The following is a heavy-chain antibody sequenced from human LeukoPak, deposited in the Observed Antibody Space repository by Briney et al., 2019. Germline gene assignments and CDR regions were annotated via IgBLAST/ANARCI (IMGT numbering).Heavy chain of an antibody. V-gene: IGHV1-18*01. Sequence: ASVKVSFKVSGHTLTRYVSSWVRQAPGQGLEWMGWISAYNGNTNYAQKLQGRVTMTIDTSTSTAYMELRSLRSDDTAVYYSARGDFTVTTVYYGIDVWGQGTTVTVSS. D-gene: IGHD4-17*01. CDR1: GHTLTRYV. CDR3: ARGDFTVTTVYYGIDV. CDR2: ISAYNGNT. J-gene: IGHJ6*02.